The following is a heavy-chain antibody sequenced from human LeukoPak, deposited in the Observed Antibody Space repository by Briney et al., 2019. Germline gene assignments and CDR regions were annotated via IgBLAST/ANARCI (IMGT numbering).Heavy chain of an antibody. J-gene: IGHJ4*02. CDR1: GFTFDDHA. CDR2: ISWNSGGI. Sequence: PGRSLRLSCAASGFTFDDHAMHWVRQAPGKGLEWVSGISWNSGGIAYADSVRGRFTISRDNTMNSLYLQMSSLRAEDTAVYYCATDRGWRTSGYYLYYFEYWGQGTLVTFSS. V-gene: IGHV3-9*01. CDR3: ATDRGWRTSGYYLYYFEY. D-gene: IGHD3-3*01.